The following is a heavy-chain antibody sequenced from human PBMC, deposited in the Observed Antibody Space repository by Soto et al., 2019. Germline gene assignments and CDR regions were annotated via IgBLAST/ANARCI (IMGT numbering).Heavy chain of an antibody. CDR2: ISGSGGST. J-gene: IGHJ5*02. CDR1: GFTFSSYA. Sequence: EVQLLESGGGLVQPGGSLRLSCAASGFTFSSYAMSWVRQAPGKGLEWVSAISGSGGSTYYADSVKGRFTISRDNSKNTLYLQMNSLRAEGTAVYYCAKDLGYCSGGSCGSNWFDPWGQGTLVTVSS. CDR3: AKDLGYCSGGSCGSNWFDP. V-gene: IGHV3-23*01. D-gene: IGHD2-15*01.